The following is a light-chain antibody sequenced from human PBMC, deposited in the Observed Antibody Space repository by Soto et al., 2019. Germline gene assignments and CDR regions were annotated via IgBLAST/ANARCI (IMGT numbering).Light chain of an antibody. V-gene: IGKV1-5*03. J-gene: IGKJ1*01. CDR2: KAS. CDR3: QQYNSYWT. CDR1: QSISSW. Sequence: DIQMTQSPSTLSASVGDRVTITCRASQSISSWLAWYQQKPGKAPKLLIYKASSLESGVPSRFSGSGSGTEFTLIICSLQTDDFTTYYRQQYNSYWTLGQGTKVDSK.